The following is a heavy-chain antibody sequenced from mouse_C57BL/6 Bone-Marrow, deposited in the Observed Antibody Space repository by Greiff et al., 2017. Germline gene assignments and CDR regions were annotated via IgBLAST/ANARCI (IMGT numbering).Heavy chain of an antibody. Sequence: VQLQQPGAELVKPGASVKMSCKASGYTFTSYWITWVKQRPGQGLGWIGDIYPGSGSTNYNEKFKSKATLTVDTSSSTAYMQLSSLTSEDSAVYYCARRRVYYGSFDYWGQGTTLTVSS. CDR1: GYTFTSYW. CDR2: IYPGSGST. V-gene: IGHV1-55*01. CDR3: ARRRVYYGSFDY. J-gene: IGHJ2*01. D-gene: IGHD1-1*01.